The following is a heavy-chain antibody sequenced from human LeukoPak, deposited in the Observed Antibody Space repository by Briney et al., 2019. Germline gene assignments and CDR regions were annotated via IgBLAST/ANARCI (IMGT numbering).Heavy chain of an antibody. V-gene: IGHV4-38-2*02. CDR1: GYSISSGYY. CDR2: IYHSGST. D-gene: IGHD3-9*01. CDR3: AFDGNPVHDAFDI. J-gene: IGHJ3*02. Sequence: SETLSLTCTVSGYSISSGYYWGWIRQPPGKGLEWIGSIYHSGSTYYNPSLKSRVTISVDTSKNQFSLKLSSVTAADTAVYYCAFDGNPVHDAFDIWGQGTMVTVSS.